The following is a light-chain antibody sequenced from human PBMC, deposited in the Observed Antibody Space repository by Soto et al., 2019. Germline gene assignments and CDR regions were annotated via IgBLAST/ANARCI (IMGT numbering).Light chain of an antibody. V-gene: IGLV2-14*01. CDR1: SSDVGGYNY. Sequence: QSALTQPASVSGSPGQSITISCTGTSSDVGGYNYVSWYQQHPGKAPKLMIYDVSNRPSGVSNRFSGSKSGNTASLTISGLQAGDGADCYCRSYTSSSLYVFGTGTKVTVL. J-gene: IGLJ1*01. CDR2: DVS. CDR3: RSYTSSSLYV.